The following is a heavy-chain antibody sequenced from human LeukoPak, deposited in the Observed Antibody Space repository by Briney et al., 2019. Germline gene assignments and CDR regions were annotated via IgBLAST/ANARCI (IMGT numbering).Heavy chain of an antibody. V-gene: IGHV4-59*12. CDR3: ARDGGYCSSTSCYTAITYFDY. D-gene: IGHD2-2*02. Sequence: SKTLSLTCTVSGGSISSYYWSWIRQPPGKGPEWIGYIYYSGSTDYNPSLKSRVTISVDTSKNQLSLKLRFVTAADTAVYYCARDGGYCSSTSCYTAITYFDYWGQGTLVTVSS. J-gene: IGHJ4*02. CDR1: GGSISSYY. CDR2: IYYSGST.